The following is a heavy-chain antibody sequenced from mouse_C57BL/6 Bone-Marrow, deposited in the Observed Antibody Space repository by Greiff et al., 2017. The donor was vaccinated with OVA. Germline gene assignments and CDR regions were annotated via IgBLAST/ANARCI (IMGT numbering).Heavy chain of an antibody. Sequence: VQLQQSGAELVRPGASVKLSCTASGFNIKDYYMHWVKQRPEQGLEWIGWIEPENGDTEYASKFQGKATITADTSSNTAYLQRSSLTSEDTAVYYCTPYVNYAMEYWGQGTAVTVAS. CDR2: IEPENGDT. J-gene: IGHJ4*01. CDR1: GFNIKDYY. CDR3: TPYVNYAMEY. V-gene: IGHV14-4*01. D-gene: IGHD2-12*01.